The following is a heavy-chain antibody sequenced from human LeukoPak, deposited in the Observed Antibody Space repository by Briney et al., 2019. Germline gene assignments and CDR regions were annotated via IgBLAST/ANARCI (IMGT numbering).Heavy chain of an antibody. Sequence: GGSLRLSCAASGFTFSSYSMNWVRQAPGKGLEWVSSISSSSYIYYADSVKGRFTISRDNAKNSLYLQMNSLRAEDTAVYYCARDGDSTDAFDIWGQGTMVTVSS. CDR2: ISSSSYI. V-gene: IGHV3-21*01. CDR3: ARDGDSTDAFDI. D-gene: IGHD4-11*01. CDR1: GFTFSSYS. J-gene: IGHJ3*02.